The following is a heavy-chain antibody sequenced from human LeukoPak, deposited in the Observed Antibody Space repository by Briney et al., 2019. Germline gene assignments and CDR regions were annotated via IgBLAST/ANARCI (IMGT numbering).Heavy chain of an antibody. V-gene: IGHV1-2*02. CDR2: INPNSGGT. CDR1: RYTLAGYY. J-gene: IGHJ3*02. CDR3: ATTGYGGTYDAFDI. Sequence: ASVKVSCKASRYTLAGYYFHWVRQAPGQGLEWVGWINPNSGGTNYAQKFQGRVTMTRDTSISTIYMELGRLRFDDTAVFYYATTGYGGTYDAFDIWGQGTMVTVSS. D-gene: IGHD4-23*01.